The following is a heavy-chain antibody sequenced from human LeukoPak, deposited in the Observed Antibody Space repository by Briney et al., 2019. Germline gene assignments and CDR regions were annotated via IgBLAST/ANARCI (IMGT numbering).Heavy chain of an antibody. D-gene: IGHD6-13*01. CDR3: AREGYSSSAKFDY. CDR1: GFTFSSYG. J-gene: IGHJ4*02. Sequence: GGSLRLSCAASGFTFSSYGMHWVRQALGKGLEWVAVIWYDGSNKYYADSVKGRFTIPRDNSKNTLYLQMNSLRAEDTAVYYCAREGYSSSAKFDYWGQGTLVTVSS. V-gene: IGHV3-33*01. CDR2: IWYDGSNK.